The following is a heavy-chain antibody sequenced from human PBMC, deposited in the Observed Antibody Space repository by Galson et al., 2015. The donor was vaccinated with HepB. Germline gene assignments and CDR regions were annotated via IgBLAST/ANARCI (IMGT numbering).Heavy chain of an antibody. V-gene: IGHV3-23*01. D-gene: IGHD4-23*01. J-gene: IGHJ4*02. Sequence: CAASGFTFSSYAMGWVRQAPGKGLEWVSGISVSGASTYYADSVKGRFTISRDNSKNTLYLQMNSLRAEDTAVYYCAKASAMTTVVTPLDFWGQGSLVTVSS. CDR3: AKASAMTTVVTPLDF. CDR2: ISVSGAST. CDR1: GFTFSSYA.